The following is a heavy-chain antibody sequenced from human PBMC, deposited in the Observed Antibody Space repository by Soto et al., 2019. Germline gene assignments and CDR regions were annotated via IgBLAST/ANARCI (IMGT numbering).Heavy chain of an antibody. V-gene: IGHV1-18*01. CDR3: ARIIREYYYGSGSALPLEYYYMDV. J-gene: IGHJ6*03. D-gene: IGHD3-10*01. CDR2: ISAYNGNT. Sequence: RASVKVSCKASGYTFTSYGISWVRQAPGQGLEWMGWISAYNGNTNYAQKLQGRVTMTTDTSTSTAYMELRSLRSDDTAVYYCARIIREYYYGSGSALPLEYYYMDVWGKGTTVTVSS. CDR1: GYTFTSYG.